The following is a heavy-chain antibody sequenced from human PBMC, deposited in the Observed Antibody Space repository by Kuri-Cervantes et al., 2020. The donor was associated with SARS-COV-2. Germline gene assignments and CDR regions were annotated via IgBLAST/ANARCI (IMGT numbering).Heavy chain of an antibody. CDR1: GGSFSGYY. CDR3: ASGGVYYYYYYMDV. J-gene: IGHJ6*03. V-gene: IGHV4-34*01. CDR2: INHSGST. Sequence: SETLSLTCAVYGGSFSGYYWSWIRQPPGKGLEWIGEINHSGSTNYNPSLKSRVTISVDTSKNQFSLKLSSVTAADTAVYYCASGGVYYYYYYMDVWGKGTTVTVSS. D-gene: IGHD3-16*01.